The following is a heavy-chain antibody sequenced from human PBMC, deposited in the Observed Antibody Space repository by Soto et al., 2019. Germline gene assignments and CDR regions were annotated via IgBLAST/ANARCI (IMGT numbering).Heavy chain of an antibody. CDR1: GFSLSSYA. CDR3: AKDRRDGDFMHILVVDF. CDR2: MSYDETKK. Sequence: QVRLVESGGGVVQPGGSLRLSCATSGFSLSSYAMHWVRQAPGKGREWVALMSYDETKKYYADSVKGRFTISRDTSKNTLCLQMNNLRVEDTAVYYCAKDRRDGDFMHILVVDFWGQGALVTVSS. D-gene: IGHD2-15*01. V-gene: IGHV3-30*18. J-gene: IGHJ4*02.